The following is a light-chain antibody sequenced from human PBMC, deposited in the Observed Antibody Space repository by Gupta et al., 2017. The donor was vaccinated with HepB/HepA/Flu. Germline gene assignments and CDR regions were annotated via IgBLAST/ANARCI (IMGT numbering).Light chain of an antibody. J-gene: IGLJ1*01. CDR2: QDS. Sequence: SYELTQPPSVSVSPGPTASIPCSGDKLGDKYACWYQQKPGQSPVLVIYQDSKRPSGIPERFSCSNSGNTATLTISGTQAMDEADYYCQAWDSSTEVFGTGTKVTVL. V-gene: IGLV3-1*01. CDR1: KLGDKY. CDR3: QAWDSSTEV.